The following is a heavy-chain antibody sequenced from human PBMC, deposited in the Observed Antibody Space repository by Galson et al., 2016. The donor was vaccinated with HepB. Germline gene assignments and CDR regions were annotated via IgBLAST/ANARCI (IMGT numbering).Heavy chain of an antibody. V-gene: IGHV3-48*04. D-gene: IGHD5-12*01. CDR1: GFTFSFYS. J-gene: IGHJ3*01. Sequence: SVRLSCAASGFTFSFYSLNWVRQAPGKGLEWLSYISSSSSTIDYADSAKGRFTISRDNAKKSLYLQMNSLRAEDTAVYYCARERRATGRGGAFDVWGRGTVVTVSS. CDR2: ISSSSSTI. CDR3: ARERRATGRGGAFDV.